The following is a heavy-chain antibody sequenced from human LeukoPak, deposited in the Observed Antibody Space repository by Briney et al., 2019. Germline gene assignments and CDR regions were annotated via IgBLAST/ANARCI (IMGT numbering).Heavy chain of an antibody. J-gene: IGHJ3*02. D-gene: IGHD3-22*01. V-gene: IGHV1-46*01. CDR1: GYTFTSYY. CDR2: INPSGGST. Sequence: ASVKVSCKASGYTFTSYYMHLVRRAPGQGLGWMGIINPSGGSTSYAQKFHGRVTMTRDMSTSTVYMELSSLRSEDTAVYYCAREQGLKYYYDSSGLPNTHDAFDIWGQGTMVTVSS. CDR3: AREQGLKYYYDSSGLPNTHDAFDI.